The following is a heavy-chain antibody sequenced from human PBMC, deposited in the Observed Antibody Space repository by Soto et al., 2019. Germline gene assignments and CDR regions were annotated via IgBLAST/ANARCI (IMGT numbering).Heavy chain of an antibody. CDR3: AKERYYRGSATTPGDAFDI. CDR1: GFTFSGYA. J-gene: IGHJ3*02. CDR2: ISGSGGST. D-gene: IGHD2-15*01. Sequence: EVQLLESGGGLVQPGGSLRLSCAASGFTFSGYAMRWVRQAPGKGLEWVSAISGSGGSTYYADSVKGRFTISRDNSKNTLYLQMNELRAADTAVYYCAKERYYRGSATTPGDAFDIWGQGTMVTVSS. V-gene: IGHV3-23*01.